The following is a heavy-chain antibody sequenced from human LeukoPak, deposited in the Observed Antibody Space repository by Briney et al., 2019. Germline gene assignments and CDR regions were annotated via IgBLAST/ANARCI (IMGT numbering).Heavy chain of an antibody. V-gene: IGHV4-38-2*02. CDR3: ARVGLLRQYWYLDL. Sequence: SETLSLTCTVSGYSISSGYYWGWIRQPPGKGLEWIGNFYHSESSYYNPSLKSRVTISVDTSKNQFSLKLSSVTAADTAVYYCARVGLLRQYWYLDLWGRGTLVTVSS. CDR1: GYSISSGYY. D-gene: IGHD3/OR15-3a*01. J-gene: IGHJ2*01. CDR2: FYHSESS.